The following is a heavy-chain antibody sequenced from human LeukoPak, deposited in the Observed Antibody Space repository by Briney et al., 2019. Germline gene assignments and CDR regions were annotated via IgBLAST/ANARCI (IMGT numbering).Heavy chain of an antibody. CDR3: ARADQWFGLDY. V-gene: IGHV3-11*06. J-gene: IGHJ4*02. CDR2: ISSSSSYT. D-gene: IGHD3-10*01. Sequence: GGSLRLSCAASGFTFSDYYMSWIRQAPGKGLEWVSYISSSSSYTNYADSVKGRFAISRDNAKNSLYLQMNSLRAKDAAVYYCARADQWFGLDYWGQGTLVTVSS. CDR1: GFTFSDYY.